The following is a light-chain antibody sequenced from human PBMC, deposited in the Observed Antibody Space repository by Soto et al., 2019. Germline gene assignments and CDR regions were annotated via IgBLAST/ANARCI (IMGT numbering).Light chain of an antibody. J-gene: IGKJ5*01. CDR2: GAS. CDR3: QQRSSWPRIT. Sequence: EIVMTQSPDTLSLSPGERATLSCRASQSVSSRLAWYQQKPGQAPRLLISGASSRATGIPDRFSGSGSGTDFTLTISSLEPDDFAVYYCQQRSSWPRITFGQGTRLEI. CDR1: QSVSSR. V-gene: IGKV3-11*01.